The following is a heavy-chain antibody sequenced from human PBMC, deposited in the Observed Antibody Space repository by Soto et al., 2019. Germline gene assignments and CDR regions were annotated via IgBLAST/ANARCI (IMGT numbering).Heavy chain of an antibody. D-gene: IGHD2-15*01. CDR2: IYYSGST. CDR3: ARGVLYSTNWFDP. CDR1: GGSISSGDYY. J-gene: IGHJ5*02. V-gene: IGHV4-30-4*01. Sequence: SETLSLTCTVSGGSISSGDYYWSWIRQPPGKGLEWIGYIYYSGSTYYNPSLKSRVTISVDTSKNQFSLKLSSVTAAGTAVYYCARGVLYSTNWFDPWGQGTLVTVSS.